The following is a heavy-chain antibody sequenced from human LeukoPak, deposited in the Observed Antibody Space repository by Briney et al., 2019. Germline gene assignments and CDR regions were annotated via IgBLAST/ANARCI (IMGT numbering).Heavy chain of an antibody. V-gene: IGHV3-64D*06. CDR3: VRGTGY. J-gene: IGHJ4*02. Sequence: GGSLRLSCSVSGFTFSTYVMHWVRQVPGKGLEYVSAISSNGDNTYYADSVKGRFTISRDNSKNTLYLQMSSLRADDAAVYYCVRGTGYWGQGTLVTVSS. CDR2: ISSNGDNT. CDR1: GFTFSTYV.